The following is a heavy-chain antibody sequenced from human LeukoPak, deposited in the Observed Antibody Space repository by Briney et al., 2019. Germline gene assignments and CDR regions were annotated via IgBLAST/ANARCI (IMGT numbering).Heavy chain of an antibody. CDR3: ARVGGNPYGGYPEGVDY. CDR2: ISYDGSNK. V-gene: IGHV3-30*04. D-gene: IGHD5-12*01. CDR1: GFTFSSYA. Sequence: GGSLRLSCAASGFTFSSYAMHWVRQAPGKGLEWVAVISYDGSNKHYADSVKGRFTISRDNSKNTLYLQMNSLRAEDTAVYYCARVGGNPYGGYPEGVDYWGQGTLVTVSS. J-gene: IGHJ4*02.